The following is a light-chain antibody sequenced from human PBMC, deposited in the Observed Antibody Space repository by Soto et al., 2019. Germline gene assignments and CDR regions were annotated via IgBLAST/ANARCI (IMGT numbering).Light chain of an antibody. V-gene: IGKV3-20*01. CDR2: GAS. J-gene: IGKJ2*01. Sequence: EIVLTQSPGTLSLSPGERATLSCRASQSVSSNYLAWYQQKPGQAPRLLIYGASSRATGIPDRFSGSGSGTDFTLTISRLEPEDFAVYYCQQYGSSPLYTFGQGTQVQIK. CDR1: QSVSSNY. CDR3: QQYGSSPLYT.